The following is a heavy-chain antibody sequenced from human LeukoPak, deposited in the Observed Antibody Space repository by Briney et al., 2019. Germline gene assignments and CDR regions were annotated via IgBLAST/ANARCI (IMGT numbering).Heavy chain of an antibody. CDR1: GFTFSSYA. V-gene: IGHV3-23*01. CDR3: AKAPHNYGDYVGGMDV. CDR2: ISGSGGST. D-gene: IGHD4-17*01. Sequence: GGSLRLSCAASGFTFSSYAMSWVRQAPGKGLEWVSAISGSGGSTYYADSAKGRFTISRDNSKNTLYLQMNSLRAEDTAVYYCAKAPHNYGDYVGGMDVWGQGTTVTVSS. J-gene: IGHJ6*02.